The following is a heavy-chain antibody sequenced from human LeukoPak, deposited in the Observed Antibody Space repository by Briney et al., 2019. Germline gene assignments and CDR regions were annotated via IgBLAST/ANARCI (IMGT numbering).Heavy chain of an antibody. CDR3: ARSSWGSSTNS. CDR2: INQDGSEK. CDR1: GFTFNDYW. Sequence: GGSLRLSCVASGFTFNDYWMSWVRQAPGRGLEWVVNINQDGSEKYYVDSLRGRFTSSRDNAKNTLYLQMNSLRAEDTAVYYCARSSWGSSTNSWGQGTLVTVSS. V-gene: IGHV3-7*01. D-gene: IGHD3-16*01. J-gene: IGHJ4*02.